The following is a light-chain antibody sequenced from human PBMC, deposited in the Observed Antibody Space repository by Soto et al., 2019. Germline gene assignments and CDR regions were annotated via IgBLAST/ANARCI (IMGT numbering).Light chain of an antibody. Sequence: QSVLTQPPSASGTPGQRVTISCSGSDSNIGSNHVYWYQQVPGTAPKFLIDSQDQRPSGVPDRFSGSKSGTSASLAISGLQSEDEADYYCAAWDDSLNWVFGGGTKLTVL. J-gene: IGLJ3*02. CDR1: DSNIGSNH. CDR2: SQD. CDR3: AAWDDSLNWV. V-gene: IGLV1-44*01.